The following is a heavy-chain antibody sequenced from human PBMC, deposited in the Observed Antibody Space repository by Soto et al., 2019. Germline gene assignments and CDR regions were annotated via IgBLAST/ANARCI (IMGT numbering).Heavy chain of an antibody. CDR3: ARHTGCSGGSCYPFY. CDR2: IYPCDSDT. V-gene: IGHV5-51*01. D-gene: IGHD2-15*01. CDR1: GYSFTSYW. Sequence: GESLKISCKGSGYSFTSYWIGWVRQMPGKGLEWMGIIYPCDSDTRYSPSFQGQVTISADKSISTAYLQWSSLKASDTAMYYCARHTGCSGGSCYPFYWGQGTLVTVSS. J-gene: IGHJ4*02.